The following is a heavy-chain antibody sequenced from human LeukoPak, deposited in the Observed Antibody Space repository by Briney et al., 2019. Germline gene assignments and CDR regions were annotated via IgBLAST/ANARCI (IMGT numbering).Heavy chain of an antibody. CDR3: ARVWTICPSCYTREDY. CDR2: INSDGSST. Sequence: PGGPLRLSCAASGFTFSSYWMHWVRQAPGKGLVWVSRINSDGSSTSYADSVKGRFTISRDNAKNTLYLQMNSLRAEDTAVYYCARVWTICPSCYTREDYWGQGTLVTVSS. CDR1: GFTFSSYW. J-gene: IGHJ4*02. V-gene: IGHV3-74*01. D-gene: IGHD2-2*02.